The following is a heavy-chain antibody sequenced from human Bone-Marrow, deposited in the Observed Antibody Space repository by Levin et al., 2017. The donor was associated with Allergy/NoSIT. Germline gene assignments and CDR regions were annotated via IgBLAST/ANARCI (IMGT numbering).Heavy chain of an antibody. CDR3: ARKMGPTPAFDL. V-gene: IGHV5-51*01. CDR2: VYPGDSDT. CDR1: GYSFSSQW. Sequence: AASVKVSCKGSGYSFSSQWIAWVRQKPGKGLEWMGIVYPGDSDTIYSPSFQGQVTISADKSTNTAHLHWSSLKASDTAMYFCARKMGPTPAFDLWGQGTMVTVSS. J-gene: IGHJ3*01. D-gene: IGHD1-26*01.